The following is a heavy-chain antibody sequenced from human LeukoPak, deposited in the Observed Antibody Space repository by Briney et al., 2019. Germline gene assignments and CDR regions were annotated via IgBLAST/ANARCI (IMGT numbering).Heavy chain of an antibody. CDR1: GFTFSSYG. CDR2: ISYDGSNK. Sequence: PGRSLRLSCAASGFTFSSYGMHWVRQAPGKGLEWVAVISYDGSNKYYADSVKGRFTISRDNSKNTLYLQMNSLRAEDTAVYYCAKDSHYDFWSGYYLLGYYYAMDVWGQGTTVTVSS. CDR3: AKDSHYDFWSGYYLLGYYYAMDV. J-gene: IGHJ6*02. V-gene: IGHV3-30*18. D-gene: IGHD3-3*01.